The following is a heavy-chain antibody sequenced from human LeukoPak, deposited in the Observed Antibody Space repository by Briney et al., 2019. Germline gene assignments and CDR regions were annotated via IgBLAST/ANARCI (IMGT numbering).Heavy chain of an antibody. D-gene: IGHD6-19*01. CDR1: GFTFSSYG. CDR3: AKDQSSGWYFARDSYFDY. J-gene: IGHJ4*02. CDR2: ISYDGSNK. V-gene: IGHV3-30*18. Sequence: PGGSLRLSCAASGFTFSSYGMHWVRQAPGKGLEWVAVISYDGSNKYYADSVKGRFTISRDNSKNTLYLQMNSLRAEDTAVYYCAKDQSSGWYFARDSYFDYWGQGTLVTVSS.